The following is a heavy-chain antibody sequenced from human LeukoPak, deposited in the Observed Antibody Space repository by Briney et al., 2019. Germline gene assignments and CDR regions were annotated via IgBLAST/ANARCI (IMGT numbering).Heavy chain of an antibody. D-gene: IGHD2-21*02. CDR3: ARQFPYCGGDCSSFDY. V-gene: IGHV3-48*03. Sequence: GGSLRLSCAASRFIFSSYEMNWVRQAPGKGLEWISYISTSGSIIYYTDSVKGRFTISRDNAKNSLYLQMNSLRAEDTAVYYCARQFPYCGGDCSSFDYWGQGTLVTVSS. CDR2: ISTSGSII. J-gene: IGHJ4*02. CDR1: RFIFSSYE.